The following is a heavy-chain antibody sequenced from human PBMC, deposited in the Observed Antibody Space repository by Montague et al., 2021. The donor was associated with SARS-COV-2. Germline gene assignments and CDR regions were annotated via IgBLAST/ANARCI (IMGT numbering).Heavy chain of an antibody. CDR2: TYYRSKWYN. J-gene: IGHJ6*01. CDR3: TSGREGNYNVTDV. D-gene: IGHD1-1*01. V-gene: IGHV6-1*01. Sequence: CAISGDSVSSNSATWNWVRQSPSRGLEFLGRTYYRSKWYNDYAXXXRGRVTINPDTSKNQFSLQLNSVTPEDTAIYYCTSGREGNYNVTDVRGQGTTVTVSS. CDR1: GDSVSSNSAT.